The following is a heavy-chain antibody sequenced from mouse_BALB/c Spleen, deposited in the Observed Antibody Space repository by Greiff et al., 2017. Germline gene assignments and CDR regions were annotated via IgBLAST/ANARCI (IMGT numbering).Heavy chain of an antibody. CDR3: ARMGIYYYAPYAMDY. CDR2: INSNGGST. CDR1: GFTFSSYG. Sequence: EVQVVESGGGLVQPGGSLKLSCAASGFTFSSYGMSWVRQTPDKRLELVATINSNGGSTYYPDSVKGRFTISRDNAKNTLYLQMSSLKSEDTAMYYCARMGIYYYAPYAMDYWSQGTSVTVSS. J-gene: IGHJ4*01. V-gene: IGHV5-6-3*01. D-gene: IGHD1-1*01.